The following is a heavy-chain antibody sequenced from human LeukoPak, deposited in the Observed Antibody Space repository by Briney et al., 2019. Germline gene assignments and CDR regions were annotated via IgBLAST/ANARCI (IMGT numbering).Heavy chain of an antibody. D-gene: IGHD3-3*01. J-gene: IGHJ4*02. V-gene: IGHV3-23*01. CDR3: AKEGGTYYDFWSGYSYHPYFDY. Sequence: GGSLRLSCAASGFTFSSYAMSWVRQAPGKALEWVSAISGSGGSTYYADSVKGRFPISRDNSKNTLYLQMNSMRSEDTAVYYYAKEGGTYYDFWSGYSYHPYFDYWGQGTLVTVSS. CDR1: GFTFSSYA. CDR2: ISGSGGST.